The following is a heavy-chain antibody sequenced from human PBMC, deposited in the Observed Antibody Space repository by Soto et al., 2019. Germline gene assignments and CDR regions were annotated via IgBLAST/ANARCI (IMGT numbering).Heavy chain of an antibody. V-gene: IGHV1-69*13. CDR1: GGTFSSYA. CDR3: ASSENSSGWYHDAFDL. Sequence: ASVKVSCKASGGTFSSYAISWVRQAPGQGLEWMGGIIPIFGTANYAQKFQGRVTITADESTSTAYMELSSLRSEDTAVYYCASSENSSGWYHDAFDLWGQGTMVTVSS. CDR2: IIPIFGTA. D-gene: IGHD6-19*01. J-gene: IGHJ3*01.